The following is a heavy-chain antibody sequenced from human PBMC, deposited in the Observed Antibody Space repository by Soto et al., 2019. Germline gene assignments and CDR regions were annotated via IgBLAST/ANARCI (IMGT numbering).Heavy chain of an antibody. V-gene: IGHV3-48*01. Sequence: GGSLRLSCAASGFTFSSYSMNWVRQAPGKGLEWVSYISSSSSTIYYADSVKGRFTISRDNAKNSLYLQMNSLRAEDTAVYYCARDRAPYYDILTGAYYFDYWGQGTLVTVSS. D-gene: IGHD3-9*01. CDR1: GFTFSSYS. CDR2: ISSSSSTI. J-gene: IGHJ4*02. CDR3: ARDRAPYYDILTGAYYFDY.